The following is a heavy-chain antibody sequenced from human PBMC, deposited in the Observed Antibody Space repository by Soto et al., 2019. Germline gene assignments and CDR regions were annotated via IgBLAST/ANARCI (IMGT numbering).Heavy chain of an antibody. V-gene: IGHV3-64*01. Sequence: EVQLAESGGGMVQPGGSLRLSCVASGFTFSSYDRQWVRQAPGKGLEYVSSISSNGGTTYYGNSVKGRFTISRDNSKNTLYLQMGSLRAEDMAIYYCVRRVSGNYDYWGQGTLVTVSS. CDR1: GFTFSSYD. CDR3: VRRVSGNYDY. J-gene: IGHJ4*02. CDR2: ISSNGGTT. D-gene: IGHD1-7*01.